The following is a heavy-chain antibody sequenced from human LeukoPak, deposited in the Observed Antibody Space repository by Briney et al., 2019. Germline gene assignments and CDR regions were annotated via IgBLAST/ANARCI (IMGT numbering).Heavy chain of an antibody. CDR2: INHSGST. J-gene: IGHJ5*02. CDR3: ARGFGFVVVAATCWFDP. Sequence: PSETLSLTCAVYGGSSSGYYWSWIRPPPGKGLEWSGEINHSGSTNYSTSLKSRATTSVDTSKNQFSLKLSSVTAADTAVYYCARGFGFVVVAATCWFDPWGQGTLVTVSS. D-gene: IGHD2-15*01. CDR1: GGSSSGYY. V-gene: IGHV4-34*01.